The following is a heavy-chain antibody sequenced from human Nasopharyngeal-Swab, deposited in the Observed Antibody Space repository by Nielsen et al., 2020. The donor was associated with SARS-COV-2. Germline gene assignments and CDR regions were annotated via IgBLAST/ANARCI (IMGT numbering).Heavy chain of an antibody. CDR1: GYTFTSYG. CDR2: ISAYNGNT. CDR3: ARFPTYYDFWSGFYYYYMDV. J-gene: IGHJ6*03. Sequence: ASVKVSCKASGYTFTSYGISWVRQAPAQGLEWMGWISAYNGNTNYAQKLQGRVTMTTDTSTSTAYMELRSLRSDDTAVYYCARFPTYYDFWSGFYYYYMDVWGKGTTVTVSS. D-gene: IGHD3-3*01. V-gene: IGHV1-18*04.